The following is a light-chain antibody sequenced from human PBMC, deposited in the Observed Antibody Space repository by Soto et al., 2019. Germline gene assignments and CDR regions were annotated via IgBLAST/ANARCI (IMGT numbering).Light chain of an antibody. Sequence: EIVMTQSPATLSVSPGEGVTLSCRASQTVPSRIAWYQQKPGQAPSLLIYGASTRATGVPDRFSGSGSGTDFTLTISSLEPEDFAVYYCQHRDSWPLTFGGGTKVDIK. V-gene: IGKV3-15*01. CDR2: GAS. CDR3: QHRDSWPLT. J-gene: IGKJ4*01. CDR1: QTVPSR.